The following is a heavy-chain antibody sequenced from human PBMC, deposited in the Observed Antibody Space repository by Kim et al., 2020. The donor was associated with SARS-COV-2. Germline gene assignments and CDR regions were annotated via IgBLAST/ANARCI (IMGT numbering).Heavy chain of an antibody. Sequence: GGSLRLSCAASGFTFSSYAMHWVRQAPGKGLEWVAVISYDGSKIFYADSVKGRFTISSDKSKSTLYLQMNSLRAEDTAVYYCARDSFGWVYFGEQTPTAIDYWGQGTLVTVSS. V-gene: IGHV3-30*04. D-gene: IGHD3-10*01. J-gene: IGHJ4*02. CDR2: ISYDGSKI. CDR3: ARDSFGWVYFGEQTPTAIDY. CDR1: GFTFSSYA.